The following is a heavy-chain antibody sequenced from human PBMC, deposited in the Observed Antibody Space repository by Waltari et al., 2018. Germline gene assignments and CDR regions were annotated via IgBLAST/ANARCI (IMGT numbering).Heavy chain of an antibody. D-gene: IGHD3-22*01. CDR1: GGSFSGYY. CDR3: ARSGYPNLYYYYYMDV. J-gene: IGHJ6*03. Sequence: QVQLQQWGAGLLKPSETLSLTCAVYGGSFSGYYWSWIRPPPGKGLEWIGEINHSGSTNYNPSLKSRVTISVDTSKNQFSLKLSSVTAADTAVYYCARSGYPNLYYYYYMDVWGKGTTVTVSS. V-gene: IGHV4-34*01. CDR2: INHSGST.